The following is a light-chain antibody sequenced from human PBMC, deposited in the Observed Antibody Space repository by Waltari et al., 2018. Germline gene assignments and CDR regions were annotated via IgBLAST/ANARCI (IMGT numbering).Light chain of an antibody. CDR2: NAS. J-gene: IGKJ4*01. CDR3: QQCNTYPLT. V-gene: IGKV1-5*03. Sequence: DIQMTQSPSTLSASVGDRVTITCRASQNINIWLAWYQPKPRKAPKLLIYNASNLQSGVPSTFSGSGSGTEFTRTNSSLPPDDFATYYSQQCNTYPLTFGGGTKVEMK. CDR1: QNINIW.